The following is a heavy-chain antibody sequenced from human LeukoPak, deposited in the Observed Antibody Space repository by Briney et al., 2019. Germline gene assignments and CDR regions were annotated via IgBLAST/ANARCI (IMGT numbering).Heavy chain of an antibody. CDR2: IYHSGNT. J-gene: IGHJ1*01. CDR3: VRDGDKLFQH. D-gene: IGHD3-3*01. Sequence: SETLSLTCAVSGYSINSDYYWAWIRQPPGKGLEWIGHIYHSGNTNYNSSLKSRVTISVDTSKNQFSLNLRSVTAADTAVYYCVRDGDKLFQHRGQGTLVTVSS. CDR1: GYSINSDYY. V-gene: IGHV4-38-2*02.